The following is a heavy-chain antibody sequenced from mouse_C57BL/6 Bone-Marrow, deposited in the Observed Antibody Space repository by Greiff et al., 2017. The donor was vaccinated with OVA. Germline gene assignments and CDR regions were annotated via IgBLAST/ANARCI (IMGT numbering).Heavy chain of an antibody. CDR3: ARDDGYSYYAMDY. CDR1: GYTFTDYY. J-gene: IGHJ4*01. Sequence: QLQQSGPVLVKPGASVKMSCKASGYTFTDYYMNWVKQSHGKSLEWIGVINPYNGGTSYNQKFKGKATLTVDKSSSTAYMELNSLTSEDSAVYYCARDDGYSYYAMDYWGQGTSVTVSS. CDR2: INPYNGGT. D-gene: IGHD2-3*01. V-gene: IGHV1-19*01.